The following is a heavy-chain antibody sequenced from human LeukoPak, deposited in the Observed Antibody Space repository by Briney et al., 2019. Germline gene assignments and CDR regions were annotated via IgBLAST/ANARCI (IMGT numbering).Heavy chain of an antibody. J-gene: IGHJ6*03. CDR3: ARVGVPHFYYYMDV. CDR1: GYSFNSQG. CDR2: INTNTGNP. Sequence: ASVKVSCKASGYSFNSQGMNWVRQAPGQGLEWMGWINTNTGNPTYAQGFTGRFVFSLDTSVSTAYLQITSLKAEDTAVYYCARVGVPHFYYYMDVWGKGTTVTVSS. V-gene: IGHV7-4-1*02.